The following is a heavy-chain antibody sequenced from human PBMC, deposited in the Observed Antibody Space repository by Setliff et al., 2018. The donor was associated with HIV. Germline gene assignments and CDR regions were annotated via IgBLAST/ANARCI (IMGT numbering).Heavy chain of an antibody. Sequence: GESLTISCKGSGYSFTNNWIGWVRQMPGKGLEWMGITHPEDSDTRYNPSFQGQVTMSTNKSISTAYLQWNSLKASDTAMYYCARHVGDTFGIWGQGTMVTVSS. J-gene: IGHJ3*02. CDR2: THPEDSDT. CDR1: GYSFTNNW. V-gene: IGHV5-51*01. CDR3: ARHVGDTFGI. D-gene: IGHD3-16*01.